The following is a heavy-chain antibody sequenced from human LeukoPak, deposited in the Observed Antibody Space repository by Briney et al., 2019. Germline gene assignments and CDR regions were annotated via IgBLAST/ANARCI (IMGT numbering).Heavy chain of an antibody. CDR2: IYYSGST. CDR1: GGSISRNY. J-gene: IGHJ4*02. V-gene: IGHV4-59*08. CDR3: ARVYSSGWYVDY. D-gene: IGHD6-19*01. Sequence: SETLSLTCTVSGGSISRNYWSRIRQPPGKGLEWIGYIYYSGSTNYNPSLKSRVTISVDTSKNQFSLKLSSVTAAGTAVYYCARVYSSGWYVDYWGQGTLVTVSS.